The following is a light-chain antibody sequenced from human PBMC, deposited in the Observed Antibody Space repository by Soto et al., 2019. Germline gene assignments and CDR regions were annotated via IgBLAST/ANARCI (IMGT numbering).Light chain of an antibody. J-gene: IGKJ2*01. CDR1: QSISSN. V-gene: IGKV3-15*01. CDR3: QQYNDWPPGYT. Sequence: EIVLTQSPDTLSVSPGERATLSCRASQSISSNLAWYQQKPGLAPRLLLYGASPRATDVPARFSGSGSGTEFTLTISSLQSEDFAIYYCQQYNDWPPGYTFGQGTKLEIK. CDR2: GAS.